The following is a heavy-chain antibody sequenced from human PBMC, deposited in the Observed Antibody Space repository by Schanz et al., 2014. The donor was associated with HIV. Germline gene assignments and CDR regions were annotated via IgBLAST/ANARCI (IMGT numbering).Heavy chain of an antibody. D-gene: IGHD1-1*01. V-gene: IGHV4-34*01. CDR3: ARATTDPFQPTYYFDS. Sequence: QVQLQQWGAGLLKPSETLSLTCAVYGSFGGTWWNWIRQTPGKGLEYIGDINHNGDTRYNPSLKSRVTISWDSPKRQFSLMLKSVTAADTAVYFCARATTDPFQPTYYFDSWGQGTLVTVSS. CDR2: INHNGDT. CDR1: GSFGGTW. J-gene: IGHJ4*02.